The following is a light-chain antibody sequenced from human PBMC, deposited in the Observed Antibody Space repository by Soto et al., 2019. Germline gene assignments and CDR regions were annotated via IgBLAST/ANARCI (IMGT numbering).Light chain of an antibody. J-gene: IGKJ1*01. CDR2: DSS. Sequence: EIVLTQSPATLSLSPGEGATLSCRASQSISSSLVWYQQKPGQAPRLLIFDSSNRATGIPARFSGSGSGTDFTLTISSLEPEDFAVYYCQHRNNWPPSWTLGQGTKVEIK. CDR1: QSISSS. CDR3: QHRNNWPPSWT. V-gene: IGKV3-11*01.